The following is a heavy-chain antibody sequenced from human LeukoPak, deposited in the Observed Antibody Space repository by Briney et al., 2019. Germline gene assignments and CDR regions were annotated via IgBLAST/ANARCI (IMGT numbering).Heavy chain of an antibody. Sequence: SETLSLTCTVSGASISSYYWSWIRQPAGKALEWIGRIYVTGSTTYNPSLESRVTMSLDTSKNHFSLKLRSVTAADTAVYYCARDGRGGSSSWYLRRSNWFDPWGQGTLVTVSS. CDR1: GASISSYY. CDR3: ARDGRGGSSSWYLRRSNWFDP. D-gene: IGHD6-13*01. V-gene: IGHV4-4*07. CDR2: IYVTGST. J-gene: IGHJ5*02.